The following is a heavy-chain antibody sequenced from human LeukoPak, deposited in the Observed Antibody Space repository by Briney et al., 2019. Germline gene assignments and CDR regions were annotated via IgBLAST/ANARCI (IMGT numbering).Heavy chain of an antibody. J-gene: IGHJ4*02. V-gene: IGHV3-66*01. D-gene: IGHD4-11*01. CDR3: AREGTV. CDR2: IYSGGST. CDR1: GFTVSGSY. Sequence: PGGSLRLSCAVSGFTVSGSYLSWVRQAPGKGLEWVSIIYSGGSTYNADSVKGRFAISRDNSKNTLYLQMNSLRAEDTAVYYCAREGTVRGQGTLVTVSS.